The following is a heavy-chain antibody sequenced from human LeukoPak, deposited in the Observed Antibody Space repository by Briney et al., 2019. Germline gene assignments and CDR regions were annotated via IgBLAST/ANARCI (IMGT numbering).Heavy chain of an antibody. CDR3: AREVSGGTYYYYYYMDV. J-gene: IGHJ6*03. D-gene: IGHD1-1*01. Sequence: PGGSLGLSCAASGFIFNSYSMNWVRQAPGKGLEWVSSISSSSSYIYYADSVKGRFTISRDNAKNSLYLQMNSLRAEDTAVYYCAREVSGGTYYYYYYMDVWGKGTTVTVSS. CDR2: ISSSSSYI. V-gene: IGHV3-21*01. CDR1: GFIFNSYS.